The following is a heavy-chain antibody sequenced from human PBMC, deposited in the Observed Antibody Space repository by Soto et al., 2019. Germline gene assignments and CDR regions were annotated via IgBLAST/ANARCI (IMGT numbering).Heavy chain of an antibody. Sequence: GGSLRLSCAASGFTFSSYAMSWVRQAPGKGLEWVSAVSGSGGSTYYADSVKGRFTISRDNSKNTLYLQMNSLRAEDTAVYYCAKTPGVDTAEYYGMDVWGQGTTVTVSS. CDR2: VSGSGGST. CDR3: AKTPGVDTAEYYGMDV. V-gene: IGHV3-23*01. J-gene: IGHJ6*02. CDR1: GFTFSSYA. D-gene: IGHD5-18*01.